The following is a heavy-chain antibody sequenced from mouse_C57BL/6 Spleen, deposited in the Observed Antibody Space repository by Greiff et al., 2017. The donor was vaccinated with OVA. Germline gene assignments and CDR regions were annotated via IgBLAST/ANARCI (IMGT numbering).Heavy chain of an antibody. CDR2: ISSGGSYT. CDR3: ARHGSSYDWYFDV. D-gene: IGHD1-1*01. CDR1: GFTFSSYG. Sequence: EVKLMESGGDLVKPGGSLKLSCAASGFTFSSYGMSWVRQTPDKRLEWVATISSGGSYTYYPDSVKGRFTISRDKAKNTLYLQMSSLKSEDTAMYYCARHGSSYDWYFDVWGTGTTVTVSS. J-gene: IGHJ1*03. V-gene: IGHV5-6*01.